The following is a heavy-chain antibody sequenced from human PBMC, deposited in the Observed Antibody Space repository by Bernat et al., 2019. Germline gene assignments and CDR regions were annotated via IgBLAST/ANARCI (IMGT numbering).Heavy chain of an antibody. Sequence: QVQLQESGPGLVKPSETLSLTCTVSGGSISSYYWSWIRQPPGKGLEWIGYIYYSGSTNYNPSLKSRVTISVDTSKNQFSLKLSSVTAADTAVYYCARCGYDLHIAVAFDFDYWGQGTLVTVSS. J-gene: IGHJ4*02. CDR1: GGSISSYY. CDR3: ARCGYDLHIAVAFDFDY. D-gene: IGHD5-12*01. V-gene: IGHV4-59*08. CDR2: IYYSGST.